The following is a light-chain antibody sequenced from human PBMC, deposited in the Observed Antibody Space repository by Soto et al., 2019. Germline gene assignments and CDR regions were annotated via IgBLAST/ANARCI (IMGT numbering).Light chain of an antibody. Sequence: QSVLTQPPSVSAAPGQKVTISCSGSSSNIGNNYVSWYQQLPGTAPKLLIYDDTKRPSGIPDRFSASKSATSAALDITGLQTVDEADYYCGTWDSSLSAGLFGTGTKVTVL. V-gene: IGLV1-51*01. J-gene: IGLJ1*01. CDR3: GTWDSSLSAGL. CDR2: DDT. CDR1: SSNIGNNY.